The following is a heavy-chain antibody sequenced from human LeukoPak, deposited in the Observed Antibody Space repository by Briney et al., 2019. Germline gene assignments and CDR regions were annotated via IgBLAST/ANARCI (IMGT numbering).Heavy chain of an antibody. CDR1: GGSISSGGYS. Sequence: SETLSLTCAVSGGSISSGGYSWSWLRQPPGKGLEWIGYIYHSGSTYYNPSLKSRVTISVDRSKNQFSLKLSSVTAADTAVYYCARGKGGVRGVIHYYYYYGMGVWGKGTTVTVSS. CDR3: ARGKGGVRGVIHYYYYYGMGV. V-gene: IGHV4-30-2*01. D-gene: IGHD3-10*01. CDR2: IYHSGST. J-gene: IGHJ6*04.